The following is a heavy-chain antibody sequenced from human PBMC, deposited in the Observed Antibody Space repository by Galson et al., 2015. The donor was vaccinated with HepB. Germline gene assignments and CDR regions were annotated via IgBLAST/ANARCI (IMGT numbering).Heavy chain of an antibody. Sequence: SLRLSCAASGFTVSSNYMSWVRQAPGKGLEWVSVIYSGGSTYYADSVKGRFTISRHNSKNTLYLQMNSLRAGDTAVYYCARGTTGYSSSWMGYWGQGTLVTVPS. CDR3: ARGTTGYSSSWMGY. J-gene: IGHJ4*02. V-gene: IGHV3-53*04. D-gene: IGHD6-13*01. CDR2: IYSGGST. CDR1: GFTVSSNY.